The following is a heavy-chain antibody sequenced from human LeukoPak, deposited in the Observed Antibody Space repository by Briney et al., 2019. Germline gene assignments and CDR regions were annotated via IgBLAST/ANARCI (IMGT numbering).Heavy chain of an antibody. J-gene: IGHJ4*02. Sequence: SETLSLTCAVHGGSFSGYYWSWIRQPPGKGLEWIGEINHSGSTNYNPSLKSRVTISVDTSKNQFSLKLSSVTAADTAVYYCARGQSTGDRRTDYWGQGTLVTVSS. V-gene: IGHV4-34*01. CDR1: GGSFSGYY. D-gene: IGHD7-27*01. CDR3: ARGQSTGDRRTDY. CDR2: INHSGST.